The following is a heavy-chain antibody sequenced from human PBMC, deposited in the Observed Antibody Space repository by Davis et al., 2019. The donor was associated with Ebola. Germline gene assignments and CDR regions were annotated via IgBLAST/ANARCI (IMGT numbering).Heavy chain of an antibody. D-gene: IGHD4-23*01. CDR1: GGSISSSSYY. Sequence: MPGGSLRLSCTVSGGSISSSSYYWGWIRQPPGKGLEWIGSMYFSGSTYYNPSLMSRVTISVDTSKNQFSLRLRSVTAADTAVYYCASVVFAYGGPRFDHWGQGTLVTVSS. V-gene: IGHV4-39*01. J-gene: IGHJ4*02. CDR2: MYFSGST. CDR3: ASVVFAYGGPRFDH.